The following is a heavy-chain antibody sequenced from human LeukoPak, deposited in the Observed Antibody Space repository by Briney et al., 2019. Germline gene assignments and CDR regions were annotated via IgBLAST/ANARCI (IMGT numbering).Heavy chain of an antibody. Sequence: ASVKLSCTASGGTFSSYAISWVRQAPGQGLEWMGRILPILGIANYAQKFQGRVTITADKSTSTAYMELSSLRSEDTAVYYCARLVAVAGPFDFDYWGQGTLVTVSS. J-gene: IGHJ4*02. CDR2: ILPILGIA. D-gene: IGHD6-19*01. CDR1: GGTFSSYA. V-gene: IGHV1-69*04. CDR3: ARLVAVAGPFDFDY.